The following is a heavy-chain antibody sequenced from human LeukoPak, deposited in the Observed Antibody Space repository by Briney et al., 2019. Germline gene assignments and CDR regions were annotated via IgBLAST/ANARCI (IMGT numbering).Heavy chain of an antibody. Sequence: GGSLRLSCAASGSSVNNNYVAWVRHAPGKGLEWVSLIYTGGKIYYANSVKGRFTIASDNSKNTLYLQKNSLTAENTAVYYCELLWYGELPQVDYWGQGTLVTVSS. D-gene: IGHD3-10*01. V-gene: IGHV3-53*01. J-gene: IGHJ4*02. CDR1: GSSVNNNY. CDR2: IYTGGKI. CDR3: ELLWYGELPQVDY.